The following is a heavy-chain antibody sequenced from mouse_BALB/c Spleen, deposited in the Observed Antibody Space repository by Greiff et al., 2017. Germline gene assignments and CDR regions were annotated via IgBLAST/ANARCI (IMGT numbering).Heavy chain of an antibody. D-gene: IGHD2-10*02. J-gene: IGHJ3*01. Sequence: QVQLKQSGAELVRPGSSVKISCKASGYAFSSYWMNWVKQRPGQGLEWIGQIYPGDGDTNYNGKFKGKATLTADKSSSTAYMQLSSLTSEDSAVYFCAREDVCPFAYWGQGTLVTVSA. V-gene: IGHV1-80*01. CDR1: GYAFSSYW. CDR2: IYPGDGDT. CDR3: AREDVCPFAY.